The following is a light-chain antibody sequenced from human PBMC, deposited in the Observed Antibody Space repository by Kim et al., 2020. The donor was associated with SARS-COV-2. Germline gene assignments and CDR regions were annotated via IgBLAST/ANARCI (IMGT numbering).Light chain of an antibody. Sequence: ASVVDRVTVPCRASQDIRNDLGWYQQNPGRAPKRLIYGASSLQSGVPSRFSGSGSGTEFTLTISSLQPEDFATYFCLQHNTYPITFGQGTRLEIK. V-gene: IGKV1-17*01. CDR1: QDIRND. CDR2: GAS. CDR3: LQHNTYPIT. J-gene: IGKJ5*01.